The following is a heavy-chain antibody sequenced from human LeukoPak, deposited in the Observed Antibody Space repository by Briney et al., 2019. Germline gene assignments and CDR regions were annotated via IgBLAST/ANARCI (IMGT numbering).Heavy chain of an antibody. V-gene: IGHV3-64*01. J-gene: IGHJ3*02. CDR1: GFTVSNNY. D-gene: IGHD6-19*01. Sequence: PGGSLRLSCAGSGFTVSNNYMSWVRQAPGKGLEYVSAISSDGGSTYYANSVKGRFTISRDNSKNTLYLRMGSLRTEDMAVHYCVTAKWLANSDAFDIWGQGTMVTVSS. CDR2: ISSDGGST. CDR3: VTAKWLANSDAFDI.